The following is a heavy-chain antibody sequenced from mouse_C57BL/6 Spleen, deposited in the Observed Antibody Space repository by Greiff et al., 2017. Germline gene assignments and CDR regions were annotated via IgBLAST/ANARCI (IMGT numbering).Heavy chain of an antibody. CDR3: AIHYGSSLYYFDY. D-gene: IGHD1-1*01. CDR2: ISGGGGNT. Sequence: EVQGVESGGGLVKPGGSLKLSCAASGFTFSSYTMSWVRQTPEKRLEWVATISGGGGNTYYPDSVKGRLTISRDNAKNTLYLQMRSLRSEDTALYYCAIHYGSSLYYFDYWGQGTTLTVSS. V-gene: IGHV5-9*01. J-gene: IGHJ2*01. CDR1: GFTFSSYT.